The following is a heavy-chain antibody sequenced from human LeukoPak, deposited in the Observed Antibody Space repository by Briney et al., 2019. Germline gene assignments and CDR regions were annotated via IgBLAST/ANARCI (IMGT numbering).Heavy chain of an antibody. CDR1: GFTFDDYA. J-gene: IGHJ6*02. CDR2: ISWNSGSI. V-gene: IGHV3-9*01. Sequence: GGSLRLSCAASGFTFDDYAMHWVRQAPGKGLEWVSGISWNSGSIGYADSVKGRFTISRDNAKNSLYLQMNSLRAEDTALYYCAKDIGAYYGSGSYRDYYYYGMDVWGQGTTVTVSS. CDR3: AKDIGAYYGSGSYRDYYYYGMDV. D-gene: IGHD3-10*01.